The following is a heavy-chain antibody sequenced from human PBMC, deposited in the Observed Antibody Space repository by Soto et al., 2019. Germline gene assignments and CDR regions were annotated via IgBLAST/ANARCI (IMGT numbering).Heavy chain of an antibody. CDR3: ARGSRGRYCSGGSCPPPKSFDY. CDR1: GGSFSGYY. V-gene: IGHV4-34*01. Sequence: SETLSLTCAVYGGSFSGYYWSWIRQPPGKGLEWIGEINHSGSTNYNPSLKSRVTISVDTSKNQFSLKLSSVTAADTAVYYCARGSRGRYCSGGSCPPPKSFDYWGQGTLVTVSS. CDR2: INHSGST. D-gene: IGHD2-15*01. J-gene: IGHJ4*02.